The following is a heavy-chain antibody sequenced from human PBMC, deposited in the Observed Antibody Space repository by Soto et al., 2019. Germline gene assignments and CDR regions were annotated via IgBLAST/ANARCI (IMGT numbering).Heavy chain of an antibody. CDR2: IIPIFGTA. Sequence: QVQLVQSGAEVKKPGSSVKVSCKASGGTFSSYAISWVRQAPGQGLEWMGGIIPIFGTANYAQKFQGRVTITADESTSTAYMELSSLRAEETAVYYCATQGFPNYYYDAMDVWGQGTTGTVSS. CDR1: GGTFSSYA. CDR3: ATQGFPNYYYDAMDV. D-gene: IGHD3-10*01. J-gene: IGHJ6*02. V-gene: IGHV1-69*12.